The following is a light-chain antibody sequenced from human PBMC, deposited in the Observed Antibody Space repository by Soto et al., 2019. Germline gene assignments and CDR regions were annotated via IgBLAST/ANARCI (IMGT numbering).Light chain of an antibody. Sequence: EIVLTQSPGTLSLSPGERATLSCRASQSVGSNYLAWYQQKPGQAPRLLICGASSWATGIPDSFSDSGSGTDLTLTISRLEPEDFAVYYCQQYGSSPLTFGGGTKVEIK. J-gene: IGKJ4*01. V-gene: IGKV3-20*01. CDR2: GAS. CDR3: QQYGSSPLT. CDR1: QSVGSNY.